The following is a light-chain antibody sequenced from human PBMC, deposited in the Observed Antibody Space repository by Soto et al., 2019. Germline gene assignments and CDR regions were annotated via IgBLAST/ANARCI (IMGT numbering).Light chain of an antibody. CDR3: QQYMSSVT. Sequence: EIVLTQSPGSLSLSPGERATLSCRASQSVDSTFFAWYQKKPGQAPRLLMYGVSKRATGIPDMFSGSGSGTDFTLTMSRRETEDFAVYYCQQYMSSVTFGQGTRVEIK. J-gene: IGKJ1*01. CDR2: GVS. CDR1: QSVDSTF. V-gene: IGKV3-20*01.